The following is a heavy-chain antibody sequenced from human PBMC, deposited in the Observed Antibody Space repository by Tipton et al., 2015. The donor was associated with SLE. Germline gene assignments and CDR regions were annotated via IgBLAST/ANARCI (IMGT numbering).Heavy chain of an antibody. D-gene: IGHD4-17*01. CDR3: ARVPLQDYEVYFQH. J-gene: IGHJ1*01. CDR2: ISYDGSNK. CDR1: GFTFSGYA. V-gene: IGHV3-30*04. Sequence: SLRLSCAASGFTFSGYAMHWVRQAPGKGLEWVAVISYDGSNKYYADSVKGRFTISRDNSKNTLYLQMNSLRAEDTAVYYCARVPLQDYEVYFQHWGQGTLVTVSS.